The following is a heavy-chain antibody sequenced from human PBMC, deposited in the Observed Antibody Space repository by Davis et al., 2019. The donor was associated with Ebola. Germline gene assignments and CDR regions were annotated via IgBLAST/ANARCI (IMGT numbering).Heavy chain of an antibody. D-gene: IGHD5-12*01. CDR3: ARKGPYSGYGQDFDY. CDR1: AFSFSDYW. J-gene: IGHJ4*02. CDR2: VKLDGSES. Sequence: PGGSLRLSCAASAFSFSDYWITWVRQAPGKGLEWVANVKLDGSESYYVDSVKGRFTISRDNAKNSLYLQMNSLRAEDTGVYYCARKGPYSGYGQDFDYWGQGTLVTVSS. V-gene: IGHV3-7*01.